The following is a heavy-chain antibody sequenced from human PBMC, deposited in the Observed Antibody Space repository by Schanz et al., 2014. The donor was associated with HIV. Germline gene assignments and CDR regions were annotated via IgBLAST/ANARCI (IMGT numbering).Heavy chain of an antibody. Sequence: GQLVESGGGLVQPGGSLRLSCAASGFTFKTYWMSWVRQAPGKGLEWLANIKLDGSEKYYVDSVKGRFTISRDNTKNSLYLQMNSLRAEDTAVYYCARDYHWNWFDPWGQGTLVTVSS. CDR1: GFTFKTYW. V-gene: IGHV3-7*01. J-gene: IGHJ5*02. CDR2: IKLDGSEK. CDR3: ARDYHWNWFDP. D-gene: IGHD1-20*01.